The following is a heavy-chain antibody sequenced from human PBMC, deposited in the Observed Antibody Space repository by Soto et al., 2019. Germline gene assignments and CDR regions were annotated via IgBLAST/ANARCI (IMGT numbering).Heavy chain of an antibody. Sequence: SVKVSCKASGYTFTSYGISWVRQAPGQGLEWMGRIIPILGIANYAQKFQGRVTITADKSTSTAYMELSSLRSEDTAVYYCACEDFRYYFDYRGQGTLVTVPS. CDR2: IIPILGIA. J-gene: IGHJ4*02. CDR1: GYTFTSYG. D-gene: IGHD3-3*01. V-gene: IGHV1-69*04. CDR3: ACEDFRYYFDY.